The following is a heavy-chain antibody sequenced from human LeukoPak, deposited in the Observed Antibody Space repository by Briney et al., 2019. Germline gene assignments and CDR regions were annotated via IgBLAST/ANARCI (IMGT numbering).Heavy chain of an antibody. Sequence: GGSLRLSCAASGFTFSSHSLNWVRQAPGKGLEWLSFISTTGIYTNYADSVKGRFTISRDNAKNSLYLQMNSLRAEDTAVYYCAKGIAPSYYYFDYWGQGTLVTVSS. CDR1: GFTFSSHS. J-gene: IGHJ4*02. CDR3: AKGIAPSYYYFDY. CDR2: ISTTGIYT. D-gene: IGHD2-15*01. V-gene: IGHV3-21*04.